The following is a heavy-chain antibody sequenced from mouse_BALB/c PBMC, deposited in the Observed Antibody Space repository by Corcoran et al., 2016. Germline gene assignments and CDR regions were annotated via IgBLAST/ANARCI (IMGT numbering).Heavy chain of an antibody. Sequence: QIQLQQSGAELVRPGASVKLSWKALGYTFTDYEMHWVKQTPVHGLEWIGAINPGSGGTAYNQKFKGKATLTAAKSPSTAYMELSSLTSEDSAVYYCTRGYGLDAMDYWGQGTSVIVSS. D-gene: IGHD1-2*01. V-gene: IGHV1-15*01. CDR3: TRGYGLDAMDY. CDR2: INPGSGGT. CDR1: GYTFTDYE. J-gene: IGHJ4*01.